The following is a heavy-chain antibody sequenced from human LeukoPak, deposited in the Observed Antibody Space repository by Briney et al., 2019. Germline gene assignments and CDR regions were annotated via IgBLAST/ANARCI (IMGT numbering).Heavy chain of an antibody. Sequence: ASVKVSCKASGGTFSSYAISWVRQAPGQGLEWMGIINPSGGSTSYAQKFQGRVTMTRGTSTSTVYMELSSLRSEDTAVYYCARRYCSGDSCYSNWFDPWGQGTLVTVSS. D-gene: IGHD2-15*01. CDR2: INPSGGST. CDR1: GGTFSSYA. J-gene: IGHJ5*02. V-gene: IGHV1-46*01. CDR3: ARRYCSGDSCYSNWFDP.